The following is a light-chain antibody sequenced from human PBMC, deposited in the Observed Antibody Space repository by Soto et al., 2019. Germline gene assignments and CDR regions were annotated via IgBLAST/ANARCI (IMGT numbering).Light chain of an antibody. J-gene: IGLJ1*01. V-gene: IGLV2-8*01. CDR3: SSYAGTHIV. CDR2: EVN. CDR1: SREVGTYNS. Sequence: QSVLTQPPSASGSPGQSVTISCTGTSREVGTYNSVSWYQQHPGKAPKLMKYEVNKRPAGVPDSFSGSKSGNTASLTVSGLQAEDEADYYCSSYAGTHIVFGIGTKVTVL.